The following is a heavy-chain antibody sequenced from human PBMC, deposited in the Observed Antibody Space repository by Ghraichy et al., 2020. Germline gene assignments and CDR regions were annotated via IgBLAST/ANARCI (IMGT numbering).Heavy chain of an antibody. D-gene: IGHD4-17*01. CDR3: EKYCGAPSYYYYAMDV. V-gene: IGHV4-31*03. CDR2: IYYSGNT. J-gene: IGHJ6*02. Sequence: SETLSLTCTVSGGSISSGGYYWSWIRQHPGKGLEWIGYIYYSGNTYYNLSLKSCVTISVDTSKNQFSLKLSSVTAADTAVYYCEKYCGAPSYYYYAMDVWGQGSTVTVCS. CDR1: GGSISSGGYY.